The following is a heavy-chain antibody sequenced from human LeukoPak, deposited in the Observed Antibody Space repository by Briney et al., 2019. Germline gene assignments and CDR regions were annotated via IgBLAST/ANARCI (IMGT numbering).Heavy chain of an antibody. V-gene: IGHV4-39*07. CDR3: ARLEEYQLLFNAFDI. CDR2: IYYSGST. J-gene: IGHJ3*02. CDR1: GGSISSSSYY. D-gene: IGHD2-2*01. Sequence: PSETLSLTCTVSGGSISSSSYYWGWIRQPPGKGLEWIGSIYYSGSTYYNPSLKSRVTISVDKSKNQFSLKLSSVTAADTAVYYCARLEEYQLLFNAFDIWGQGTMVTVSS.